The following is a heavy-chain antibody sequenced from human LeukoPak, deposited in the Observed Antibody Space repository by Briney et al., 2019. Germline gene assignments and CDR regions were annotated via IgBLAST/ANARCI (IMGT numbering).Heavy chain of an antibody. CDR1: GFTFSSYW. Sequence: GGSLRLSCAASGFTFSSYWMHWVRQAPGKGLVWVSRINSDGSTTNYADSVKGRFTISRDNAKNTLYLQMNSLRAEDTAVYYCAAYGDYGALDYWGQGTLVTVSS. D-gene: IGHD4-17*01. J-gene: IGHJ4*02. V-gene: IGHV3-74*01. CDR3: AAYGDYGALDY. CDR2: INSDGSTT.